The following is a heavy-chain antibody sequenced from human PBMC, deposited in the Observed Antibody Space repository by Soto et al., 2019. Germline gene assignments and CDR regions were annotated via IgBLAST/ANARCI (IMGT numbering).Heavy chain of an antibody. D-gene: IGHD3-22*01. CDR2: IIPMFGKA. V-gene: IGHV1-69*13. Sequence: SVKVSCKASGGTFSRYAISWVRQAPGQGLEWMGGIIPMFGKANYTQKFQGRVTITADESTSTGYMELRSLRSEDTAVYYCARDGTLYDSSGYYYLYWGQGTLVTVSS. J-gene: IGHJ4*02. CDR1: GGTFSRYA. CDR3: ARDGTLYDSSGYYYLY.